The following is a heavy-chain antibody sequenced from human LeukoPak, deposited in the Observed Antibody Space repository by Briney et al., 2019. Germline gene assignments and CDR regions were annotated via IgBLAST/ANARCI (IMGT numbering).Heavy chain of an antibody. CDR2: ISGSGSGGST. J-gene: IGHJ4*02. CDR1: GFTFSSSA. D-gene: IGHD3-10*01. V-gene: IGHV3-23*01. CDR3: AKHYYGLHF. Sequence: QAGGSLRLSCAASGFTFSSSAMSWVRQAPGKGLEWVSNISGSGSGGSTYYADSVKGRFTISRDNSKNTLDLQMNSLRAEDTAAYYCAKHYYGLHFWGQGTLVTVSS.